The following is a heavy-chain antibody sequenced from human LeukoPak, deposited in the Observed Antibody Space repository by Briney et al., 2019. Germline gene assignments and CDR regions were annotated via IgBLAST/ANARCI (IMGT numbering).Heavy chain of an antibody. V-gene: IGHV4-39*01. CDR2: IYYSGST. D-gene: IGHD6-13*01. CDR3: ARHRSVGRPCAFAGRGMGMDV. Sequence: SETLSLTCTVSGGSISSSSYYWGWNRQPPGKGLEWIGNIYYSGSTYYNPSLNRRVTISVDASKNQFSLKLSSVTAANTAVYYCARHRSVGRPCAFAGRGMGMDVWGQGTTVTVSS. J-gene: IGHJ6*02. CDR1: GGSISSSSYY.